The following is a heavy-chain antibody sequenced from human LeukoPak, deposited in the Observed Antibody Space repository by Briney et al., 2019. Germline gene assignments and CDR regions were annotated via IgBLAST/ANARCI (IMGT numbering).Heavy chain of an antibody. D-gene: IGHD1-26*01. Sequence: SETLSLTCTVSGGSISTNYWSWVRQPAGKGLEWIGRILASGSTNYNPSLKSRVTMSVDTSKNQFSLNLTSVTAADTAVHYCARGAGYSREVNFYHYMDVWGKGTTVTVSS. V-gene: IGHV4-4*07. CDR1: GGSISTNY. CDR2: ILASGST. CDR3: ARGAGYSREVNFYHYMDV. J-gene: IGHJ6*03.